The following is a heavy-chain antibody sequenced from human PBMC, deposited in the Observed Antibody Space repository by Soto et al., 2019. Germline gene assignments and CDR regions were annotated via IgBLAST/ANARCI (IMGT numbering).Heavy chain of an antibody. V-gene: IGHV3-30-3*01. D-gene: IGHD3-10*01. CDR1: GFTFSSNA. CDR3: AGDSRRGVTINFNWFDP. CDR2: ISDDGSQK. Sequence: GGSLRLSCAASGFTFSSNAIHWVRQAPGKGLEWVAVISDDGSQKYYADSVKGRFTISRDNSKNTLYLQMNSLRLEDTAVYYYAGDSRRGVTINFNWFDPWGQGTQLTVSS. J-gene: IGHJ5*02.